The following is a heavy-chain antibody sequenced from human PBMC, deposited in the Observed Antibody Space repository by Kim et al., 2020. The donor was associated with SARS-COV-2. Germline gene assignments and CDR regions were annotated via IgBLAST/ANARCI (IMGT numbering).Heavy chain of an antibody. CDR2: IDPHGGRT. Sequence: ASVKVSCKASGYTFTNYYIYWVRQAPGQGLEWMGVIDPHGGRTTNAQKFQDRVTLTPDTSSTTVYIELSSQKSDDTALYYCARDRGTGNCSGGSCYLYFFYGMNVWSQPSTATV. D-gene: IGHD2-15*01. CDR1: GYTFTNYY. J-gene: IGHJ6*02. V-gene: IGHV1-46*01. CDR3: ARDRGTGNCSGGSCYLYFFYGMNV.